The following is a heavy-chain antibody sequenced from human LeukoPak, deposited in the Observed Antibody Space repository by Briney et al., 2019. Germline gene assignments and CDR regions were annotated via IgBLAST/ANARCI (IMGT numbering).Heavy chain of an antibody. Sequence: GGSLRLSCTASGFIFSGSWMAWIRQAPGKGLEWVAIIKKDGSEKYYVDSMKGRFTISRDNAKNPLFLQMNSLRAEDTAIYYCTTDTWYSAGHWGQGTLVTVSS. CDR1: GFIFSGSW. CDR2: IKKDGSEK. D-gene: IGHD2-15*01. CDR3: TTDTWYSAGH. V-gene: IGHV3-7*03. J-gene: IGHJ4*02.